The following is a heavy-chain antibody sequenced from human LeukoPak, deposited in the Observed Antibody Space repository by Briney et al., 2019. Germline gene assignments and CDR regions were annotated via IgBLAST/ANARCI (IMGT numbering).Heavy chain of an antibody. V-gene: IGHV1-2*06. Sequence: ASVKVSCKASGYTFTGYYMHWVRQAPGQVLERMGRINPNSGGANYAQKFQGRVTMTRDTSISTAYMELSRLRSDDTAVYYCARAGSRGYSYGWNYWGQGTLVTVSS. D-gene: IGHD5-18*01. J-gene: IGHJ4*02. CDR1: GYTFTGYY. CDR3: ARAGSRGYSYGWNY. CDR2: INPNSGGA.